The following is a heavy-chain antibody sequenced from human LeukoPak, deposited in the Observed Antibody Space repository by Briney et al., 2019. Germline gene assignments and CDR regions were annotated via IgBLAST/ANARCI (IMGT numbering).Heavy chain of an antibody. V-gene: IGHV4-39*01. CDR1: GVSISSSSYY. CDR3: ARLPPLGYCSGGSCPDPFDI. J-gene: IGHJ3*02. CDR2: IYYSGST. Sequence: SETLSLTCTVSGVSISSSSYYWGWIRQPPGKGLEWIGSIYYSGSTYYNPSLKSRVTISVDTSKNQFSLKLSSVTAADTAVYYCARLPPLGYCSGGSCPDPFDIWGQGTMVTVSS. D-gene: IGHD2-15*01.